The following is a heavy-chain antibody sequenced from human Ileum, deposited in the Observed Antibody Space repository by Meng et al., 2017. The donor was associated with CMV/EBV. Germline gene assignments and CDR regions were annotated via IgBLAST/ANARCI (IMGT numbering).Heavy chain of an antibody. CDR1: GFIFSNYA. V-gene: IGHV3-23*01. Sequence: GGSLRLSCAGSGFIFSNYAINWVRQAPGKGLEWVSTISGRGDRTYYADSVKGWFTFSRDNANNRVYVQMNSLRADDTAVYYCAKDGKGGTIFGVVIDPYYYGMDVWGQGTTVTVSS. CDR2: ISGRGDRT. CDR3: AKDGKGGTIFGVVIDPYYYGMDV. D-gene: IGHD3-3*01. J-gene: IGHJ6*02.